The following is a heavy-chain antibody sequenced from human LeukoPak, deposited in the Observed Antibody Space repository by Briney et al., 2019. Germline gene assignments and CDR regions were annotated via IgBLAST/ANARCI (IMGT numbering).Heavy chain of an antibody. CDR1: GYTFTVYY. V-gene: IGHV1-2*02. CDR3: ASPIHPHNYYDYMTV. CDR2: INPNSGGT. Sequence: GASVKVSCKASGYTFTVYYMHWLRQTPGPGLEWMGWINPNSGGTNYAQKFPVRVTITRDTSISTTYMELSSLRSHDTPVYICASPIHPHNYYDYMTVCGKASSVTV. J-gene: IGHJ6*03.